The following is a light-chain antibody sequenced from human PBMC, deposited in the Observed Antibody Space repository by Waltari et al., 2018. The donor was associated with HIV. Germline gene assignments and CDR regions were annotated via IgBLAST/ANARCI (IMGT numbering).Light chain of an antibody. Sequence: QSVVTQPHSASGSPGQRVTISCSGSTSDIGPNYVSGSQQLPGTAPKLLIYPDNERPSGVPDRFSGSKSGTSASLAISGLQSEDEADYYCATWDDRLNYWVFGGGTKLTVL. V-gene: IGLV1-44*01. CDR3: ATWDDRLNYWV. J-gene: IGLJ3*02. CDR1: TSDIGPNY. CDR2: PDN.